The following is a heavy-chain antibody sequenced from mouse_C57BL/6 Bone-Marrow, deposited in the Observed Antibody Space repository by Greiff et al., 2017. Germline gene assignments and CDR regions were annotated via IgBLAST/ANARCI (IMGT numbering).Heavy chain of an antibody. CDR3: ARDSNYGEGFAY. CDR1: GYTFTDYN. CDR2: INPNNGGT. D-gene: IGHD2-5*01. J-gene: IGHJ3*01. Sequence: EVQLMESGPELVKPGASVKIPCKASGYTFTDYNMDWVKQSHGKSLEWIGDINPNNGGTIYNQKFKGKATLTVDKSSSTAYMELRSLTSEDTAVYYFARDSNYGEGFAYWGQGTLVTVSA. V-gene: IGHV1-18*01.